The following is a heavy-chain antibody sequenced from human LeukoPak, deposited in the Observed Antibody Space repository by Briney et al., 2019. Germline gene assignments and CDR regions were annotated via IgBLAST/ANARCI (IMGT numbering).Heavy chain of an antibody. CDR2: INPNSGGT. CDR3: ARGGSDGVVATPYYYYMDV. J-gene: IGHJ6*03. D-gene: IGHD5-12*01. V-gene: IGHV1-2*02. CDR1: GYTFTGDY. Sequence: ASVKVSCTASGYTFTGDYMHWVRQAPGQGLEWMGWINPNSGGTNYAQKFQGRVTMTKYTSISTAYMERSRLRPDDTPVYYTARGGSDGVVATPYYYYMDVWRKGTTV.